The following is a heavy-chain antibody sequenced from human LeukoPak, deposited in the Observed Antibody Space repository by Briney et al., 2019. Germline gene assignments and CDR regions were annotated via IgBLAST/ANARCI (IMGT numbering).Heavy chain of an antibody. V-gene: IGHV3-48*03. CDR1: GFTFSSYE. CDR3: ASSMVRGVSSGSNAFDI. D-gene: IGHD3-10*01. Sequence: PGGSLRLSCAASGFTFSSYEMNWVRQAPGKGLEWVSYISSSGSTIYYADSVKGRFTISRDNAKNSLYLQMNSLRAEDTAVYYCASSMVRGVSSGSNAFDIWGQGTMVTVSS. J-gene: IGHJ3*02. CDR2: ISSSGSTI.